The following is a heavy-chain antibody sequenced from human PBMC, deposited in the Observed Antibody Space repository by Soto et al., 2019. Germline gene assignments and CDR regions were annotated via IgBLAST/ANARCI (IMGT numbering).Heavy chain of an antibody. D-gene: IGHD6-6*01. J-gene: IGHJ4*02. V-gene: IGHV3-7*01. CDR2: IKQDGSEK. CDR3: ARDIGAARPSVVNY. CDR1: GFTFSSYW. Sequence: EVQLVESGGGLVQPGGSLRLSCAASGFTFSSYWMSWVRQAPGKGLEWVANIKQDGSEKYYVDSVKGRFTISRDNAKNSLYLQMNSLRAEDTAVYYCARDIGAARPSVVNYWGQGTLVTVSS.